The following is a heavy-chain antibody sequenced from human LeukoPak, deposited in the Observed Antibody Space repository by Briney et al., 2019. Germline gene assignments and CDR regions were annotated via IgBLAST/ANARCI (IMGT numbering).Heavy chain of an antibody. CDR3: ARGGSSWYPLYYFDY. D-gene: IGHD6-13*01. J-gene: IGHJ4*02. CDR2: INHSGST. CDR1: GGSFRGYY. V-gene: IGHV4-34*01. Sequence: PSETLSLTCAVYGGSFRGYYWSWIRQPPGKGLEWIGEINHSGSTNYNPSLKSRVTISVDTSKNQFSLKLSSVTAADTAVYYCARGGSSWYPLYYFDYWGQGTLVTVSS.